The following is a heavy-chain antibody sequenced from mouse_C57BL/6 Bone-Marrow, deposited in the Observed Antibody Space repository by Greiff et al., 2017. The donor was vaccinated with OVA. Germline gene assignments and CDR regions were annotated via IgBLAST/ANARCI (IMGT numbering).Heavy chain of an antibody. D-gene: IGHD2-2*01. J-gene: IGHJ3*01. V-gene: IGHV1-50*01. CDR3: APYGYDVWFAY. CDR2: IDPSDSYT. Sequence: QVQLKQPGAELVKPGASVKLSCKASGYTFTSYWMQWVKQRPGQGLEWIGEIDPSDSYTNYNQKFKGKATLTVDTSSSTAYMQLSSLTSEDSAVYYCAPYGYDVWFAYWGQGTLVTVSA. CDR1: GYTFTSYW.